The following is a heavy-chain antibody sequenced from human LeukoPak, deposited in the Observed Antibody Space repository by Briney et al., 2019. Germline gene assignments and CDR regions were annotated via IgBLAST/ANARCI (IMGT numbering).Heavy chain of an antibody. CDR1: GYTFTGYY. J-gene: IGHJ4*02. CDR2: ISAYNGNT. V-gene: IGHV1-18*04. CDR3: AREGYYYDSSGYLDY. Sequence: ASVKVSCKASGYTFTGYYMHWVRQAPGQGLEWMGWISAYNGNTNYAQKLQGRVTMTTDTSTSTAYMELRSLRSDDTAVYYCAREGYYYDSSGYLDYWGQGTLVTVSS. D-gene: IGHD3-22*01.